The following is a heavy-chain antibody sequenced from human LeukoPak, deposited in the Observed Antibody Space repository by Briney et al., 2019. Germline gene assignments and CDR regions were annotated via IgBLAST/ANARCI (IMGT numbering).Heavy chain of an antibody. CDR3: ARVYSSSWYFYMDV. V-gene: IGHV4-59*01. Sequence: SETLSFTCTVSGGSISSYYWSWIRQPPGKGLEWIGYIYYSGSTNYNPSLKSRVTISVDTSKNQFSLKLSSVTAADTAVYYCARVYSSSWYFYMDVWGKGTTVTISS. CDR1: GGSISSYY. CDR2: IYYSGST. D-gene: IGHD6-13*01. J-gene: IGHJ6*03.